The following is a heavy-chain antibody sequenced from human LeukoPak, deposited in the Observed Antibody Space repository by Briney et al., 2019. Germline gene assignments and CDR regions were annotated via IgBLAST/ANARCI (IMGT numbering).Heavy chain of an antibody. CDR3: ATLGYFNWELSAQFDY. CDR2: IKSNAAGGTT. CDR1: GFIFSNAW. J-gene: IGHJ4*02. Sequence: AGGCLRLSCAGSGFIFSNAWVSWVRQAPGKGLEWVGRIKSNAAGGTTDYVAPVKGRFSISRDDSKNRLYLQMNNLKTEDTAVYYCATLGYFNWELSAQFDYWGRGTLVAVPS. D-gene: IGHD3-9*01. V-gene: IGHV3-15*01.